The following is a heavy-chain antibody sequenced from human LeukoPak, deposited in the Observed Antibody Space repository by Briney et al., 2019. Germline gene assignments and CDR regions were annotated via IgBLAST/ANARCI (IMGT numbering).Heavy chain of an antibody. CDR3: ARDGVPAAMVYYYYYGMDV. CDR2: IIPIFGTA. D-gene: IGHD2-2*01. CDR1: GGTFSSYA. J-gene: IGHJ6*02. Sequence: SVKVSCKASGGTFSSYAISWVRQAPGQGLEWMGGIIPIFGTANYAQKFQGRVTITADESTSTAYMELSSLRSEDTAVYYCARDGVPAAMVYYYYYGMDVWGQGTTVTVSS. V-gene: IGHV1-69*13.